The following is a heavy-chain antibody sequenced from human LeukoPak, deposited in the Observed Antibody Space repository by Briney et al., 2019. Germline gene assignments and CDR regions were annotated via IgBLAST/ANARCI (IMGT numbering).Heavy chain of an antibody. J-gene: IGHJ2*01. D-gene: IGHD4-17*01. CDR3: ARDQTYGDYWYFDL. CDR1: GFTFSSYS. Sequence: PGGSLRLSRAASGFTFSSYSMNWVRQAPGKGLVWVSRIKSDGSSTTYADSVKGRFTISRDNAKNTLYLQMNSLRAEDTAVYYCARDQTYGDYWYFDLWGRGTLVTVSS. V-gene: IGHV3-74*01. CDR2: IKSDGSST.